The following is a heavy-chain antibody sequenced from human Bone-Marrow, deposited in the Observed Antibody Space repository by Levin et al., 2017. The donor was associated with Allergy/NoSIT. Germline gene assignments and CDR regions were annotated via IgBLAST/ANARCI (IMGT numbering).Heavy chain of an antibody. CDR3: ARPPTALYPQEHFHL. Sequence: GESLKISCKGFGYTFPTYWIAWVRQMPGKGLEWMGSILPHDSDVKYSPSFQGQVTFSADKSTSTAYLQWSSLKASDSAISFCARPPTALYPQEHFHLWGQGTLVTVSS. CDR2: ILPHDSDV. J-gene: IGHJ1*01. D-gene: IGHD1/OR15-1a*01. V-gene: IGHV5-51*01. CDR1: GYTFPTYW.